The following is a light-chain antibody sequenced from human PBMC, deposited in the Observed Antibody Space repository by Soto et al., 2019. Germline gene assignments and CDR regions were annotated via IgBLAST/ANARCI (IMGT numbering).Light chain of an antibody. CDR3: QQYNEYPYT. CDR2: RAS. CDR1: QSISTY. V-gene: IGKV1-5*03. J-gene: IGKJ2*01. Sequence: DIQMTQSPSTLSASVGDRVSITCRASQSISTYLAWYQQKPGRAPQALIYRASSLESGVPSRFSGSGSGTGFILTISSLLPDDFATYYCQQYNEYPYTFGQGTKLEIK.